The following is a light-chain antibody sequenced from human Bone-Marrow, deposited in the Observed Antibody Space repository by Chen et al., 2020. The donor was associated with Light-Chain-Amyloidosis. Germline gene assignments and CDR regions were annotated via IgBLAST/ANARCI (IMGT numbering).Light chain of an antibody. CDR3: QQRSNWPPT. CDR1: QSVSSY. Sequence: EIVLTQSPATLSLSPGERATLSCRASQSVSSYLAWYQQKPGQAPRLLIYDASNRATGIPARFSGSGSGTDFTLTISSLEPEDFAVYYGQQRSNWPPTFGQGTKVKSN. J-gene: IGKJ1*01. V-gene: IGKV3-11*01. CDR2: DAS.